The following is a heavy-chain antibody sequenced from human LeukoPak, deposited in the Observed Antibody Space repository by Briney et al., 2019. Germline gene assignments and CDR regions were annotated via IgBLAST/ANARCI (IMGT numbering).Heavy chain of an antibody. CDR1: GGSISSSSYY. J-gene: IGHJ6*02. CDR2: IYYSGST. CDR3: ASTIETVVDYYYYYGMDV. V-gene: IGHV4-39*01. D-gene: IGHD4-23*01. Sequence: SETLSLTCTVSGGSISSSSYYWGWIRQPPGQGLEWIGSIYYSGSTYYNPSLKSRVTISVDTSKNQFSLKLSSVTAADTAVYYCASTIETVVDYYYYYGMDVWGQGTTVTVSS.